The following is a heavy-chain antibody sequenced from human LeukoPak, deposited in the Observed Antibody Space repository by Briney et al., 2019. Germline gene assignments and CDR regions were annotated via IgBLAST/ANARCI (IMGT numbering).Heavy chain of an antibody. CDR1: GGSISSYY. D-gene: IGHD3-3*02. J-gene: IGHJ5*02. CDR3: ARGAAGIFGVGMGFDP. CDR2: IYYRGST. V-gene: IGHV4-59*01. Sequence: SETLSLSCTVSGGSISSYYMSWIRQPPGKGLEWIGDIYYRGSTKHNPSLKSRVTISVDTSKTQFSLKLSSVTAADTAVYYCARGAAGIFGVGMGFDPWGQGTLVTVSS.